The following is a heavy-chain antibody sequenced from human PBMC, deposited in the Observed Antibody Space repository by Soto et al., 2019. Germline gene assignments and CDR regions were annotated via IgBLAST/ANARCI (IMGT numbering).Heavy chain of an antibody. CDR2: IYYSGST. CDR3: ARSPEATVTAVDY. J-gene: IGHJ4*02. D-gene: IGHD4-17*01. CDR1: GGSISSGGYY. Sequence: QVQLQESGPGLVKPSQTLSLTCTVSGGSISSGGYYWSWIRQHPGKGLEWIGYIYYSGSTYYNPSLNSRVTISVDTSKIQFSLKLSSVTAADTAVYYCARSPEATVTAVDYWGQGTLVTVSS. V-gene: IGHV4-31*03.